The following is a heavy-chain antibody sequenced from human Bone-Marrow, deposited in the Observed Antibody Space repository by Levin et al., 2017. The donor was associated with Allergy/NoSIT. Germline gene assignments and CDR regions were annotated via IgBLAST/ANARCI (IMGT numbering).Heavy chain of an antibody. CDR3: ARVGTTGID. D-gene: IGHD1-7*01. CDR1: GFTFSSFD. V-gene: IGHV3-21*01. J-gene: IGHJ3*01. CDR2: ISTSSNYI. Sequence: GGSLRLSCAASGFTFSSFDMNWVRQAPGKGLEWVSSISTSSNYISSSSSLTGRFTISRDNAKNSLYLQMNSLRAEDTAVYYCARVGTTGIDWGQGTMVTVSS.